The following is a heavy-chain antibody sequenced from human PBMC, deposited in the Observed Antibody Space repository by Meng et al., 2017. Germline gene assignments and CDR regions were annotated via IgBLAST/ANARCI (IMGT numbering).Heavy chain of an antibody. CDR1: GATFSSYT. Sequence: QLGQTGAEVKRPGSSVKVSCKASGATFSSYTISWVRQAPGQGLEWMGRIIPILGIANYAQKFQGRVTITADKSTSTAYMELSSLRSEDTAVYYCAGSPDQDAFDIWGQGTMVTVSS. V-gene: IGHV1-69*02. CDR3: AGSPDQDAFDI. J-gene: IGHJ3*02. CDR2: IIPILGIA.